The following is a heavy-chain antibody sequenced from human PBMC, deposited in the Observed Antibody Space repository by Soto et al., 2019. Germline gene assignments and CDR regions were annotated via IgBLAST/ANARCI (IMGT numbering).Heavy chain of an antibody. J-gene: IGHJ6*02. Sequence: GASVKVSCKASGYAFSNNFMHWVRQAPAQGLEWMGVINPTTGLTSNAQKFQGRITMTSDTSSSTAYMELISLRSEDTAVYYCARALRNGYFYGMDIWGQGTTVTVSS. CDR3: ARALRNGYFYGMDI. CDR2: INPTTGLT. CDR1: GYAFSNNF. V-gene: IGHV1-46*01. D-gene: IGHD2-8*01.